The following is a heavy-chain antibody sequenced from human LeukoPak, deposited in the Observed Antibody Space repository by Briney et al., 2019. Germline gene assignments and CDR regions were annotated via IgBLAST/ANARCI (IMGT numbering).Heavy chain of an antibody. Sequence: GESLKISCKGSGYSFTSYWITWVRQMPGKGLEWMGVIYPGDSETRYSPSFQGQVTISADKSISTAHLQWSSLRASDTAMYYCARHSGSYYYYNMDVWGQGTTVTVSS. CDR3: ARHSGSYYYYNMDV. J-gene: IGHJ6*02. V-gene: IGHV5-51*01. CDR1: GYSFTSYW. D-gene: IGHD1-26*01. CDR2: IYPGDSET.